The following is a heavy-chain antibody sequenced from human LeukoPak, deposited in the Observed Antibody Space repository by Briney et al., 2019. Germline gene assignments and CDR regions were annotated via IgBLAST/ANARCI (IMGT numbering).Heavy chain of an antibody. D-gene: IGHD3-10*01. CDR2: IRYDGSNK. Sequence: GGSLGLSCAASGFTFSSYGMHWVRQAPGKGLEWVAFIRYDGSNKYYADSAKGRFTISRDNSKNTLYLQMNSLRAEDTAVYYCAKDGNLWFGELLGWFDPWGQGTLVTVSS. CDR3: AKDGNLWFGELLGWFDP. V-gene: IGHV3-30*02. CDR1: GFTFSSYG. J-gene: IGHJ5*02.